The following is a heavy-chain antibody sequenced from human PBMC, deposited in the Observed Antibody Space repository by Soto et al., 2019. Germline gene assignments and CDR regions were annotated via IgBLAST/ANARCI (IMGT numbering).Heavy chain of an antibody. D-gene: IGHD6-19*01. CDR3: AAGIAVAGTRRYYFDY. CDR1: GGSFSGYY. J-gene: IGHJ4*02. CDR2: INHSGST. Sequence: PSETLSLTCAVYGGSFSGYYWSWIRQPPRKGLEWIGEINHSGSTNYNPSLKSRVTISVDTSKNQFSLKLSSVTAADTAVYYCAAGIAVAGTRRYYFDYWGQGTLVTVSS. V-gene: IGHV4-34*01.